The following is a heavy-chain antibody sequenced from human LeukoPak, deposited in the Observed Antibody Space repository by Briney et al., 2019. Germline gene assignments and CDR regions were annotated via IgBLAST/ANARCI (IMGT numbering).Heavy chain of an antibody. Sequence: GGSLRLSCAASGLIFRSYAMSWVRQAPGKGLEWVSAISGSGGAIDYADSVKGRFTISRDNSKNTMDLQMNSLRAEDTAVCYCAKDLYYDLLMGTFDHWGQGTLVTVSS. J-gene: IGHJ4*02. D-gene: IGHD3-9*01. CDR3: AKDLYYDLLMGTFDH. CDR2: ISGSGGAI. V-gene: IGHV3-23*01. CDR1: GLIFRSYA.